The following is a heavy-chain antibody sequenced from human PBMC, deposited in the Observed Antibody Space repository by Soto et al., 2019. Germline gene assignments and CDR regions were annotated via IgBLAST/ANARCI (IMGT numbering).Heavy chain of an antibody. CDR1: GGSISSSNW. Sequence: QVQLQESRPGLVKPSGTLSLTCVVSGGSISSSNWWSWVRQPPGKGLEWIGEIYHSGSTNYNPSLNSRVTISVDKSKKQFSLKLSSVTAADTAVYYCARVSLYHDSTISYGMDVWGPGTTVTVYS. V-gene: IGHV4-4*02. CDR3: ARVSLYHDSTISYGMDV. D-gene: IGHD3-22*01. J-gene: IGHJ6*02. CDR2: IYHSGST.